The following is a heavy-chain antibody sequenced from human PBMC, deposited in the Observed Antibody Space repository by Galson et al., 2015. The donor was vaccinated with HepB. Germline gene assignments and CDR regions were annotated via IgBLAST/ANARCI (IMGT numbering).Heavy chain of an antibody. V-gene: IGHV3-66*01. CDR3: ARNYYDSSGYSPFDY. CDR2: IYSGGST. Sequence: SLRLSCAASGFTFSNAWMSWVRQAPGKGLEWVSVIYSGGSTYYADSVKGRFTISRDNSKNTLYLQMNSLRAEDTAVYYCARNYYDSSGYSPFDYWGQGTLVTVSS. CDR1: GFTFSNAW. J-gene: IGHJ4*02. D-gene: IGHD3-22*01.